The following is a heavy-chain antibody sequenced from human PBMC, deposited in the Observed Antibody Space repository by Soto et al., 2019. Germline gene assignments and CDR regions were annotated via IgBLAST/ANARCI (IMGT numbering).Heavy chain of an antibody. V-gene: IGHV3-23*01. CDR2: ISGSGGST. D-gene: IGHD2-2*01. CDR3: AKGDIVVVPADKPYYYYGMDV. J-gene: IGHJ6*02. Sequence: PGGSLRLSCAASGFTFSSYAMSWVRQAPGKGLEWVSAISGSGGSTYYADSVKGRFTISRDNSKNTLYLQMNSLRAEDTAVYYCAKGDIVVVPADKPYYYYGMDVWGPGTTVTVSS. CDR1: GFTFSSYA.